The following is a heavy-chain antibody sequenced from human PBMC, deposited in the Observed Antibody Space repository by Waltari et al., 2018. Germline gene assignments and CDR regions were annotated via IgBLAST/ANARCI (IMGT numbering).Heavy chain of an antibody. CDR3: ARRTAMVRYWYFDL. CDR2: INGNGGST. Sequence: EVQLVESGGGVVRPGGSLRLSCAASGFTFDDYGMSWVRPAPGKGLEWVSGINGNGGSTGYADSVNGRFTIASDNAKNSLYLQRNSLIAEDTALYHCARRTAMVRYWYFDLWGRGTLVTVSS. CDR1: GFTFDDYG. V-gene: IGHV3-20*01. D-gene: IGHD5-18*01. J-gene: IGHJ2*01.